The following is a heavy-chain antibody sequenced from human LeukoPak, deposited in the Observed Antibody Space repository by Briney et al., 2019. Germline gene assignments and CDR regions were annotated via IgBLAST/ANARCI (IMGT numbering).Heavy chain of an antibody. V-gene: IGHV3-23*01. CDR2: ISGSGGNT. CDR1: GFTFDNYA. J-gene: IGHJ4*02. D-gene: IGHD3-10*01. Sequence: GGSLRLSCAASGFTFDNYAMSWVRQAPGKGLEWVSGISGSGGNTNYADSVQGRFTISRDNSMQTLFLQMNSLRAEDTAVYYCAKKPDYYGSGSYSGFDYWGQGTLVTVSS. CDR3: AKKPDYYGSGSYSGFDY.